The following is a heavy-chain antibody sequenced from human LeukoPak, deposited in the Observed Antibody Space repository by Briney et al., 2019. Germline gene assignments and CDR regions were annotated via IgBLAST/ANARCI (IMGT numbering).Heavy chain of an antibody. CDR3: AKGVWGSYPSWSDY. D-gene: IGHD3-16*02. J-gene: IGHJ4*02. CDR1: GFTFSSYA. Sequence: GGSLRLSCAASGFTFSSYAMSWVRQAPGKGLEWVSAISGSGGSTYYADSVKGRFTISRDNSKNSLYLQMNSLRAEDTALYYCAKGVWGSYPSWSDYWGQGTLVTVSS. V-gene: IGHV3-23*01. CDR2: ISGSGGST.